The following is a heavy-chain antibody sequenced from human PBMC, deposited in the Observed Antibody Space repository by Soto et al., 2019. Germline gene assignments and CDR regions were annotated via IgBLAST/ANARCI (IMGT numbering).Heavy chain of an antibody. Sequence: EVQLLESGGGLVQPGGSLRLSCAASGFTFSSYAMSWVRQAPGKGLEWVSAISGSGGSTYYADSVKGRFTISRDNSKNTRYLQMNSLRAEDTAVYYCAKGGFLGPLWGIFDYWGQGTLVTVSS. V-gene: IGHV3-23*01. CDR2: ISGSGGST. J-gene: IGHJ4*02. D-gene: IGHD7-27*01. CDR3: AKGGFLGPLWGIFDY. CDR1: GFTFSSYA.